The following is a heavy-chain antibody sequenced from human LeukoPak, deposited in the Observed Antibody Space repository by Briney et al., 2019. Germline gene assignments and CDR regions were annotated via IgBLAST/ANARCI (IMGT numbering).Heavy chain of an antibody. CDR2: INPNSGGT. Sequence: VASVKVTCKASGYTFTGHYMHWVRQAPGQGLEWMGWINPNSGGTNFAHNFQGRVTMTRDASISTAYMELSSLTSDDTAVYYCARDFGYSSGCPLDYWGQGTLVTVSS. V-gene: IGHV1-2*07. J-gene: IGHJ4*02. CDR3: ARDFGYSSGCPLDY. D-gene: IGHD6-19*01. CDR1: GYTFTGHY.